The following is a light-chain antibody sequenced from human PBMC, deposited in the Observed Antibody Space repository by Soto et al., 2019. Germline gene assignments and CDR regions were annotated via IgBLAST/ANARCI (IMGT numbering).Light chain of an antibody. CDR1: QSISSW. CDR3: QQYNSYSMYT. CDR2: DAS. Sequence: DIQMTQSPSTLSASVGDRVTITCRASQSISSWLAWYQQKPGKAPKLLIYDASSLASGVPSRFSGSGSGTEFTLTISSLQPDDFATYYCQQYNSYSMYTFGQGTKLEIK. V-gene: IGKV1-5*01. J-gene: IGKJ2*01.